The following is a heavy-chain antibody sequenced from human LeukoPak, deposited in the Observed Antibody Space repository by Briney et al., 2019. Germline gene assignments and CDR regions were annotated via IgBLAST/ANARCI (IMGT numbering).Heavy chain of an antibody. Sequence: GASVKVSCKASGYTFTDYYMHWVRQAPGQGLEWMGIINPSGGSTSYAQKFQGRVTMTRDTSTSTVYMELSSLRSEDTAVYYCARGSQRWLARSYFDYWGQGTLVTVSS. CDR1: GYTFTDYY. J-gene: IGHJ4*02. D-gene: IGHD5-24*01. CDR3: ARGSQRWLARSYFDY. CDR2: INPSGGST. V-gene: IGHV1-46*01.